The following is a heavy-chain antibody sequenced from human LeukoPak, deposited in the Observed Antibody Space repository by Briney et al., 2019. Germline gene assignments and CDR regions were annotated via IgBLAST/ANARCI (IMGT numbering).Heavy chain of an antibody. D-gene: IGHD1-26*01. J-gene: IGHJ4*02. V-gene: IGHV4-59*08. CDR1: GGSISSYY. Sequence: SQTLSLTCTVSGGSISSYYWSWIRQPPGKGLEWIGYIYYSGSTNYNPSLKSRVTISVDTSKNQFSLKLSSVTAADTAVYYCARHFPTRMGPRLDYWGQGTLVTVSS. CDR3: ARHFPTRMGPRLDY. CDR2: IYYSGST.